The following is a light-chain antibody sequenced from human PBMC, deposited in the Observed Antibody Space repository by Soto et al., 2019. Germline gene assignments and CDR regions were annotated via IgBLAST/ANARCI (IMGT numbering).Light chain of an antibody. Sequence: DIQMTQSPSTLSASVGDRVTITCRASQSISSWLAWYQQKPGKAPKLLIYKASSLESGVPPRFSGSGSGPVFTLPISSLQPDDFATYYCQQYNSSPWTFGQGTKVEIK. V-gene: IGKV1-5*03. CDR1: QSISSW. CDR3: QQYNSSPWT. CDR2: KAS. J-gene: IGKJ1*01.